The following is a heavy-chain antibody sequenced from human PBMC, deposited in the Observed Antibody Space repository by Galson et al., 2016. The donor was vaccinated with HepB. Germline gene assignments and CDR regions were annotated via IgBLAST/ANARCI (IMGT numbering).Heavy chain of an antibody. CDR1: GYSFTSYG. CDR3: ARDITLVRGVITSYYGMDV. Sequence: SVKVSCKASGYSFTSYGVSWVRQAPGQGLEWMGWITAYNGDTNYAQKLQGRVTLTTDTPTSTAYMELRSLRFDDTAVYYCARDITLVRGVITSYYGMDVWGQGTTVTGSS. V-gene: IGHV1-18*01. J-gene: IGHJ6*02. D-gene: IGHD3-10*01. CDR2: ITAYNGDT.